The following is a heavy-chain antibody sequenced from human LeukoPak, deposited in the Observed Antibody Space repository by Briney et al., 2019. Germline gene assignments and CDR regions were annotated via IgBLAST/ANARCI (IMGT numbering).Heavy chain of an antibody. Sequence: SETLSLTCTVSGGSISSYYWSWIRQPPGKGLEWIGYIYYSGSTNYNPSLKSRVTISVDTSKNQFSLKLSSVTAADTAVYYCARGMATIQAQPFDYWGQGTLVTVSS. V-gene: IGHV4-59*01. CDR2: IYYSGST. CDR1: GGSISSYY. D-gene: IGHD5-24*01. CDR3: ARGMATIQAQPFDY. J-gene: IGHJ4*02.